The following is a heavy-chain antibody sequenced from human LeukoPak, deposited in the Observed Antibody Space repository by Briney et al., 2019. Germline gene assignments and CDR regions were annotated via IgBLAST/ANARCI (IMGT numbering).Heavy chain of an antibody. V-gene: IGHV3-73*01. D-gene: IGHD3-10*01. J-gene: IGHJ3*02. CDR3: TRQFPTYYYGSGEAFDI. CDR2: IRSKANSYAT. CDR1: GFTFSSYG. Sequence: PGGSLRLSCAASGFTFSSYGMSWVRQASGKGLEWVGRIRSKANSYATAYAASVKGRFTISRDDSKNTAYLQMNSLKTEDTAVYYCTRQFPTYYYGSGEAFDIWGQGTMVTVSS.